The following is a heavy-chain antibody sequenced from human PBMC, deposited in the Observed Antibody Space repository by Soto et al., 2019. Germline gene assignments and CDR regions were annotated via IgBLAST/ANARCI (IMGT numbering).Heavy chain of an antibody. CDR2: IYHSGST. Sequence: PSETLSLTCAVSGGSISSSNWWSWVRQPPGKGLEWIGEIYHSGSTNYNPSLKSRVTISVDKSKNQFSLKLSSVTAADTAVYYCARGWGGSSWSPFDYWGQGTLVTVSS. CDR3: ARGWGGSSWSPFDY. V-gene: IGHV4-4*02. J-gene: IGHJ4*02. CDR1: GGSISSSNW. D-gene: IGHD6-13*01.